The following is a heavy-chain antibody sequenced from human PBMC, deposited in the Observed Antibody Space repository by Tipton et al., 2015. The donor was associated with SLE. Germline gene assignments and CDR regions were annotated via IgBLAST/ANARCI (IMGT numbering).Heavy chain of an antibody. D-gene: IGHD6-13*01. CDR2: IYYSGST. Sequence: TLSLTCTVSGGSISSGSYYWSWIRQPAGKGLEWIGSIYYSGSTYYNPSLKSRVTISVDTSKNQFSLKLSSVTAADTAVYYCARDFEQQLGFDYWGQGTLVTVSS. CDR3: ARDFEQQLGFDY. J-gene: IGHJ4*02. V-gene: IGHV4-39*07. CDR1: GGSISSGSYY.